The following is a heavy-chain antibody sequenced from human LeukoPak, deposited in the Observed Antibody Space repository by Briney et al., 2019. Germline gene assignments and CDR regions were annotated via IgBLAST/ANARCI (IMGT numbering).Heavy chain of an antibody. V-gene: IGHV3-21*01. D-gene: IGHD3-22*01. CDR1: AFTFTSYS. Sequence: GGSLRLSCAPSAFTFTSYSMNCVRQAPGKGLEWVSSIRSISSYIYYADSVKGRLTISRDSAKNSLYLQMTSLRAEDTAVYYCARVLMPRDSSGYSYPGGFDYWGQGTLVTVSS. CDR2: IRSISSYI. J-gene: IGHJ4*02. CDR3: ARVLMPRDSSGYSYPGGFDY.